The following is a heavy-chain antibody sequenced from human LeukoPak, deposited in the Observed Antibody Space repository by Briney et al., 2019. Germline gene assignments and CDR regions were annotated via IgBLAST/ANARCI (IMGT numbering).Heavy chain of an antibody. Sequence: SETLSLTCTVSGGSISSYYWSWIRQPPGKGLEWIGYIYYSGSTNYNPSLKSRVTMSVDTSKNQFSLKLSSVTAADTAVYYCARLGAGVSFDYWGQGTLVTVSS. CDR2: IYYSGST. V-gene: IGHV4-59*08. J-gene: IGHJ4*02. D-gene: IGHD3-16*01. CDR3: ARLGAGVSFDY. CDR1: GGSISSYY.